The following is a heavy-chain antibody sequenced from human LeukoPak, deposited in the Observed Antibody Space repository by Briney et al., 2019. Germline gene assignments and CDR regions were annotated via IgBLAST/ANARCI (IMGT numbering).Heavy chain of an antibody. CDR1: GYTFTGYY. D-gene: IGHD3-3*01. V-gene: IGHV1-2*02. CDR2: INPNSGGT. Sequence: ASVKVSCEASGYTFTGYYMHWVRQSPGQGLEWMGWINPNSGGTNYAQKFQGMVTMTRDTSISTAYMELSRLRSDDTAVYYCARAWSGYPDPLGQGTLVTVSS. CDR3: ARAWSGYPDP. J-gene: IGHJ5*02.